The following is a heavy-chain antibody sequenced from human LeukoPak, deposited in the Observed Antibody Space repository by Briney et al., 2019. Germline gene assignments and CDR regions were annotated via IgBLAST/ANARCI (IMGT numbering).Heavy chain of an antibody. D-gene: IGHD3-10*01. CDR1: GFTFSNYW. CDR2: INSDGSST. Sequence: GGSLRLSCAASGFTFSNYWMHWVRQAPGKGLVWVSRINSDGSSTSYANSVKGRFTISRDNAKNTLFLQMNSLRAEDTAMYYCARDYGRSRDYGMDVWGQGTTVTVSS. V-gene: IGHV3-74*01. J-gene: IGHJ6*02. CDR3: ARDYGRSRDYGMDV.